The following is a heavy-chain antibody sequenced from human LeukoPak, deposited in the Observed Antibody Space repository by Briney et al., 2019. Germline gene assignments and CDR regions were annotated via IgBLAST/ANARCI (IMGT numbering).Heavy chain of an antibody. CDR3: ARGGGVTYYDSTGYLWYFDY. J-gene: IGHJ4*02. CDR2: IYYSGST. D-gene: IGHD3-22*01. Sequence: SETLSLTCTVSGGSIRSYYWSWIRQPPGKGLEWIGYIYYSGSTNYNPSLKSRVTISVDTSKNQFSLKLSSVTAADTAVYYCARGGGVTYYDSTGYLWYFDYWGQGTLVTVSS. CDR1: GGSIRSYY. V-gene: IGHV4-59*01.